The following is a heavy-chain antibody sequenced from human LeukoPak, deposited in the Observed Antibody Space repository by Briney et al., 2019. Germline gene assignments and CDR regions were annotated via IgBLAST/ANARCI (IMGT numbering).Heavy chain of an antibody. J-gene: IGHJ4*02. CDR1: GYTFTSYA. D-gene: IGHD4-17*01. Sequence: ASVTVSFKASGYTFTSYAMHWVRQAPGQRNEWMGWINAGNGNTKYSQKFQGRVTITRDTSASTAYMELSSLRSEDTAVYYCARDSNGDYFDYWGQGTLVTVSS. V-gene: IGHV1-3*01. CDR2: INAGNGNT. CDR3: ARDSNGDYFDY.